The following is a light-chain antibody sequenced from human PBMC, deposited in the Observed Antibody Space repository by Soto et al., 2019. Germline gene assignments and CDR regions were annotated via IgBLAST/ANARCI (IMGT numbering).Light chain of an antibody. CDR2: EVT. CDR3: SSYTGSSTLYV. CDR1: SSDVGAYNY. V-gene: IGLV2-14*01. J-gene: IGLJ1*01. Sequence: QSVLTQPASVSGSPGQSITISCTGTSSDVGAYNYVSWYQQYPGKAPRLMTSEVTSRPSGISNRFSGSKSGNSASLTISGLQAEDEADYYCSSYTGSSTLYVFGTGTKVTVL.